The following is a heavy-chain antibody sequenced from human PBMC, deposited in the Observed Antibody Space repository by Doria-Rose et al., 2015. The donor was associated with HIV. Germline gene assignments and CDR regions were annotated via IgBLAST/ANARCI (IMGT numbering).Heavy chain of an antibody. D-gene: IGHD3-10*01. CDR1: RFTFSSYV. CDR3: AKDYNLAPYGPGSFDS. J-gene: IGHJ4*02. Sequence: EVQLLESGGGSVQPGGSLRLSCAASRFTFSSYVMSWVRQAPGRGLEWVSTISDNGGTRNYADSVKGRFTISRDNSKNTLYLEMNSLRAEDTAIYYCAKDYNLAPYGPGSFDSWGQGTLVTVSS. CDR2: ISDNGGTR. V-gene: IGHV3-23*01.